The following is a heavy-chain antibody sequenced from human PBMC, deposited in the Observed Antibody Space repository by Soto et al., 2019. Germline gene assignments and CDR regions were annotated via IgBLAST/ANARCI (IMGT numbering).Heavy chain of an antibody. CDR1: GYSFTSYW. D-gene: IGHD5-12*01. CDR3: ARHRRWLQSDYYYYGMDV. CDR2: IYPGDSDT. V-gene: IGHV5-51*01. J-gene: IGHJ6*02. Sequence: GESLKISCKGSGYSFTSYWIGWVRQMPGKGLEWMGIIYPGDSDTRYSPSFQGQVTISADKSISTAYLQWSSLKASDTAMYYCARHRRWLQSDYYYYGMDVWGQGTTVTV.